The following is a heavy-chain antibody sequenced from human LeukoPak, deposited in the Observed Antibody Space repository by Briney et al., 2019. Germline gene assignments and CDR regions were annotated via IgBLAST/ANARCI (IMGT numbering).Heavy chain of an antibody. J-gene: IGHJ4*02. Sequence: GGSLRLSCAASGFAFDDYGMSWVRQAPGKGLEWVSGINWYGGSTGYADSVKGRFTISRDNAKNSQYLQMNSLRAEDTAMYYCARSLVYGDYVPWGQGTMVTVSP. CDR2: INWYGGST. V-gene: IGHV3-20*04. CDR1: GFAFDDYG. D-gene: IGHD4-17*01. CDR3: ARSLVYGDYVP.